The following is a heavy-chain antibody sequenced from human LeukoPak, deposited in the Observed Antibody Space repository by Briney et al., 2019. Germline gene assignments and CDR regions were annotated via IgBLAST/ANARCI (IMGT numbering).Heavy chain of an antibody. Sequence: GGSLRLSCAASGFTFSSYAMHWVRQAPGKGLENVSAISSNGGSTYYANSVKGRFTISRDNSKNTLYLQMGSLRAEDMAVYYCARGGRLPAAGDFDYWGQGTLVTVSS. V-gene: IGHV3-64*01. J-gene: IGHJ4*02. CDR1: GFTFSSYA. CDR3: ARGGRLPAAGDFDY. D-gene: IGHD2-21*01. CDR2: ISSNGGST.